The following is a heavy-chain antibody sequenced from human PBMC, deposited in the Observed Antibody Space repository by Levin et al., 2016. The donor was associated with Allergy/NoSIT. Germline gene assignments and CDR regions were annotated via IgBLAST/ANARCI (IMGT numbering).Heavy chain of an antibody. J-gene: IGHJ6*02. CDR3: ARGRTGGAYYYYGMDV. Sequence: VRQAPGKGLEWVAVISYDGSNKYYADSVKGRFTISRDNSKNTLYLQMNSLRAEDTAVYYCARGRTGGAYYYYGMDVWGQGTTVTVSS. V-gene: IGHV3-30*04. D-gene: IGHD1-1*01. CDR2: ISYDGSNK.